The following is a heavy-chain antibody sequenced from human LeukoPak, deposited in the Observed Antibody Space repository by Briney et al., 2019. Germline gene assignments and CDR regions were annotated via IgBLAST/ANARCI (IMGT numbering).Heavy chain of an antibody. Sequence: SETLSLTCTVTGDSMGTYYWSFIRQPAGKGLEWIGRIHTSGSTNYNPSLKSRVTISVDTSKNQFSLKLTSVTAADTAVYYCARSALDTSGSYYNPQPFDYWGQGTLVTVSS. V-gene: IGHV4-4*07. J-gene: IGHJ4*02. CDR3: ARSALDTSGSYYNPQPFDY. D-gene: IGHD3-10*01. CDR1: GDSMGTYY. CDR2: IHTSGST.